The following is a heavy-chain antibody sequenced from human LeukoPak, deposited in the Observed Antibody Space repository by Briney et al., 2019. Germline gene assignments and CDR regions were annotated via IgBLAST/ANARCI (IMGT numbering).Heavy chain of an antibody. CDR1: GYTFTSYG. V-gene: IGHV1-18*01. CDR2: ISAYNGNT. CDR3: ARGSFFRTIFGVAKYYYYYMDV. J-gene: IGHJ6*03. Sequence: ASVKVSWKASGYTFTSYGISWVRQAPGQGLEWMGWISAYNGNTNYAQKLQGRVTMTTDTSTSTAYMELRSLRSDDTAVYYCARGSFFRTIFGVAKYYYYYMDVWGKGTTVTVSS. D-gene: IGHD3-3*01.